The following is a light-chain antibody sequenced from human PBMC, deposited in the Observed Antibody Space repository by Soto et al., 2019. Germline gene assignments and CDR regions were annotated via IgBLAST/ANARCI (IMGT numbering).Light chain of an antibody. CDR2: DAS. V-gene: IGKV1-5*01. CDR3: KQSKSFPLT. J-gene: IGKJ4*01. Sequence: DIQMTQSPSTLAASVGDRVTITCRASESISGWLAWYQQKPGEAPKLLIYDASTLESGVPSRFSGSGSETQFTLTISSLQPEDFATYYCKQSKSFPLTFGGGTKVDIK. CDR1: ESISGW.